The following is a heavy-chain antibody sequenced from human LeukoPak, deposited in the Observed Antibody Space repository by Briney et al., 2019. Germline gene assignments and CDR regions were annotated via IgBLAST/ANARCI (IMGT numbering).Heavy chain of an antibody. D-gene: IGHD3-16*02. CDR2: IDWDDDK. CDR1: GFSLSTSGMC. J-gene: IGHJ4*02. V-gene: IGHV2-70*11. Sequence: SGPALVKPTQTLTLTCTFSGFSLSTSGMCVSWIRQPPGKALEWLARIDWDDDKYYSTSLKTRLTISKDTSKNQVVLTMTNVDTMDKATYYCARIRGYRYSGPDYWGQGTLVTVSS. CDR3: ARIRGYRYSGPDY.